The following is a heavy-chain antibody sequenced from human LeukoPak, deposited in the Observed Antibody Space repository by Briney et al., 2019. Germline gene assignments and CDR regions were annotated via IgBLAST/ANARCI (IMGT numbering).Heavy chain of an antibody. D-gene: IGHD3-16*01. V-gene: IGHV4-34*01. J-gene: IGHJ4*02. CDR1: GGSFSGYY. CDR3: ARRSRTVMYYFDY. Sequence: PSETLSLTCAVYGGSFSGYYWSWIRQPPGKGLEWIGEINHSGSTNYNPSLKSRVTISVDTSKNQFSLKLSSVTAADTAVYYCARRSRTVMYYFDYWGQGTLVTVSS. CDR2: INHSGST.